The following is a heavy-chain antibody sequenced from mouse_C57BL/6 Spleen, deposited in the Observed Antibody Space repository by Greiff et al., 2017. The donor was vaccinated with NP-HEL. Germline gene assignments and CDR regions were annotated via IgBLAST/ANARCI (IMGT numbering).Heavy chain of an antibody. Sequence: EVKVVESGGGLVKPGGSLKLSCAASGFTFSSYTMSWVRQTPEKRLEWVATISGGGGNTYYPDSVKGRFTISRDNAKNTLYLQMSSLRSEDTALYYCARQRGYGYEDAMDDWGQGTSVTVSS. CDR3: ARQRGYGYEDAMDD. CDR2: ISGGGGNT. CDR1: GFTFSSYT. D-gene: IGHD2-2*01. J-gene: IGHJ4*01. V-gene: IGHV5-9*01.